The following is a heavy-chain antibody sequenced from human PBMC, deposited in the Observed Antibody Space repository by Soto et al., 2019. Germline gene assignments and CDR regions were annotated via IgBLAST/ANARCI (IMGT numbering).Heavy chain of an antibody. CDR1: GFTLSDYS. CDR2: IFVTSTII. J-gene: IGHJ4*02. CDR3: ARDKDWAFDN. V-gene: IGHV3-48*04. Sequence: VQLVESGGTLVQPGRSLRLSCVASGFTLSDYSMVWVRQSPGKGLEWISYIFVTSTIIYYADSVKGRFTVSRDNAQNSLSLQMNSLRVEDTGIYYCARDKDWAFDNWGQGTLVTVSS. D-gene: IGHD3-9*01.